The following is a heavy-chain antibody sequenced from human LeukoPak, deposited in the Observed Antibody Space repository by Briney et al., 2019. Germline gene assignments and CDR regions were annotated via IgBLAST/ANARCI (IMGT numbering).Heavy chain of an antibody. J-gene: IGHJ3*02. CDR2: ISSSSSTI. V-gene: IGHV3-48*01. CDR1: GFTFSSYS. D-gene: IGHD3-3*01. CDR3: ARLSYYDFWSGGRTLRDIFAFDI. Sequence: PGGSLRLSCAASGFTFSSYSMNWVRQAPGKGLEWVSYISSSSSTIYYADSVKGRFTISGDNAKNSLYLQMNSLRAEDTAVYYCARLSYYDFWSGGRTLRDIFAFDIWGQGTMVTVSS.